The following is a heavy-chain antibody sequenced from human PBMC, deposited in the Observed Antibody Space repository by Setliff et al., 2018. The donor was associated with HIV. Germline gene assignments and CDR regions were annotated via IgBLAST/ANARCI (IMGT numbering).Heavy chain of an antibody. CDR3: ARLFYDYWSGFYSGDY. CDR1: GYTSTGYY. V-gene: IGHV1-2*06. Sequence: ASVKVSCKASGYTSTGYYVHWVRQAPGQGLEWMGRINLNSGGTTYAQRFQGRVTMTWDTSISTAYMELSRLTSDDTAVYYCARLFYDYWSGFYSGDYWGQGTLVTVSS. J-gene: IGHJ4*02. D-gene: IGHD3-3*01. CDR2: INLNSGGT.